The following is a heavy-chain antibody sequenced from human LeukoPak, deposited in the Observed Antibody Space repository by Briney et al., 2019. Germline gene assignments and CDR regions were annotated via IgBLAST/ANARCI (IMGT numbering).Heavy chain of an antibody. CDR2: IIPIFGTA. CDR1: GGTFSSYA. J-gene: IGHJ4*02. D-gene: IGHD3-10*02. CDR3: ARGGGAVPEYYFDY. Sequence: GSSVKVSCKASGGTFSSYAISWVRQAPGQGLEWMGGIIPIFGTANYAQQFQGRVTITADESTSTAYMELSSLRSEDTAVYYCARGGGAVPEYYFDYWGQGTLVTVSS. V-gene: IGHV1-69*01.